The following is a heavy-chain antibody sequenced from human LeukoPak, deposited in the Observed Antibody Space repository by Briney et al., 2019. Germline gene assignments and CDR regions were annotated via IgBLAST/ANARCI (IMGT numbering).Heavy chain of an antibody. CDR1: GFTFNTFA. Sequence: PGGSLRLSCAASGFTFNTFAMNWVRQAPGKGLEWVSSISGNGASTYYADSVKGRFTISRDNSRSSVYLQMNSLGAEDTAIYYCTKDLLRYSRPIDYWGQGTLVTVSS. CDR2: ISGNGAST. CDR3: TKDLLRYSRPIDY. V-gene: IGHV3-23*01. J-gene: IGHJ4*02. D-gene: IGHD2-15*01.